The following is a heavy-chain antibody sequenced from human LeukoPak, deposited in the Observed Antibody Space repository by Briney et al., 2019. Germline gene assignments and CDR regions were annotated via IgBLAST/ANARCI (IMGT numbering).Heavy chain of an antibody. CDR2: IYYSGST. CDR3: ARTSPYRFDP. Sequence: PSETLSLTCTVSGGSISSSSYYWGWIRQPPGKGLEWIGSIYYSGSTYYNPSLKSRATISVDTSKNQVSLKLSSVTAADTAVYYCARTSPYRFDPWGQGTLVTVSS. V-gene: IGHV4-39*01. CDR1: GGSISSSSYY. J-gene: IGHJ5*02.